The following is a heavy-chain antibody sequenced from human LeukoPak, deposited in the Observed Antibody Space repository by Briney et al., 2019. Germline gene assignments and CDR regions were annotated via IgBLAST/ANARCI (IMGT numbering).Heavy chain of an antibody. CDR3: AKILSSGWYGTDAFDI. CDR2: IYSGGST. V-gene: IGHV3-66*01. CDR1: GFTVSSNY. J-gene: IGHJ3*02. D-gene: IGHD6-19*01. Sequence: PGGSLRLSCAASGFTVSSNYMSWVRQAPGKGLEWVSVIYSGGSTYYADSVKGRFTISRDNSKNTLYLQMNSLRAEDTAVYYCAKILSSGWYGTDAFDIWGQGTMVTVSS.